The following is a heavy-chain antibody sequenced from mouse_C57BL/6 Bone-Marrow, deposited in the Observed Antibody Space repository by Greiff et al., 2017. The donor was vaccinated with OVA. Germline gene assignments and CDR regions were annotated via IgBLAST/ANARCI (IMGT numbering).Heavy chain of an antibody. CDR2: INPSSGYT. D-gene: IGHD2-10*02. CDR1: GYTFTSYW. V-gene: IGHV1-7*01. CDR3: ARSERVWGFAY. Sequence: QVHVKQSGAELAKPGASVKLSCKASGYTFTSYWMPWVKQRPGQGLEWIGYINPSSGYTKYNQKFKDKATLTADKSSSTAYMQLSSLTYEDSAVYYCARSERVWGFAYWGQGTLVTVSA. J-gene: IGHJ3*01.